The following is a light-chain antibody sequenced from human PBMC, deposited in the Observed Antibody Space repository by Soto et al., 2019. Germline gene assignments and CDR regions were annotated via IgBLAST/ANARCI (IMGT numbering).Light chain of an antibody. V-gene: IGKV3-11*01. CDR2: DAS. CDR1: QSVSSD. J-gene: IGKJ1*01. Sequence: EIVLTQSPATLSLSPGEGATLSCRASQSVSSDLAWYQQKPGQAPKLLIYDASSRATGIPARFSGGGSGTDFTLTISSLEPEDLAVYYCQQRNNWPRTFGQGTKVDIK. CDR3: QQRNNWPRT.